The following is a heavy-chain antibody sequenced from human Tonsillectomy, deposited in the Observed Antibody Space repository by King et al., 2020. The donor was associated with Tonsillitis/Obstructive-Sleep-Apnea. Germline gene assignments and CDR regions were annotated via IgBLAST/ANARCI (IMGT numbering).Heavy chain of an antibody. CDR2: ISSSSSYT. CDR1: GFTFSDYY. CDR3: ARYLGVYRNWFDP. Sequence: VQLVESGGGLVKPGGSLRLSCAASGFTFSDYYMSWIRQAPGKGLEWVSYISSSSSYTNYADFVKGRFTNSRDNAKNSLYLQMNSLRAEDTAVYYCARYLGVYRNWFDPWGQGTLVTVSS. J-gene: IGHJ5*02. V-gene: IGHV3-11*05. D-gene: IGHD4-11*01.